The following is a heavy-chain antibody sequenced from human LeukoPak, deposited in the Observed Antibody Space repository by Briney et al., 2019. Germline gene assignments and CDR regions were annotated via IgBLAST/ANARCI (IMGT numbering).Heavy chain of an antibody. D-gene: IGHD3-16*02. CDR1: GFIFSAYG. Sequence: GGSLRLSCAASGFIFSAYGMHWVRQAPGKGLEWLAVIWYDRSSKYYADSVKGRFTISRDNSKNTLYMQMNNLRVEDTAVYFCARDNRYTGNYLDAFDIWGQGTLVTVSP. J-gene: IGHJ3*02. CDR3: ARDNRYTGNYLDAFDI. V-gene: IGHV3-33*01. CDR2: IWYDRSSK.